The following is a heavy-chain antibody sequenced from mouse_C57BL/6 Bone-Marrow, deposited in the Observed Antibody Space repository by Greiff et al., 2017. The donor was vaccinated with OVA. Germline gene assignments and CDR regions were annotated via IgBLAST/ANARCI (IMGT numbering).Heavy chain of an antibody. CDR2: IYPGDGDT. CDR1: GYAFSSYW. Sequence: VQLQQSGAELVKPGASVKISCKASGYAFSSYWMNWVKQRPGKGLEWIGQIYPGDGDTNYNGKFKGKATLTADKSSSTAYMQLSSLTSEDSAVYFCAREKFITTVVANWYCDVWGTGTTVTVSS. CDR3: AREKFITTVVANWYCDV. V-gene: IGHV1-80*01. D-gene: IGHD1-1*01. J-gene: IGHJ1*03.